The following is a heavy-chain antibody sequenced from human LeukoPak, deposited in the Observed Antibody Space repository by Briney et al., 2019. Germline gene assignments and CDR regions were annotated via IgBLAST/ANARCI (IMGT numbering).Heavy chain of an antibody. CDR1: GLIVSSNY. CDR3: ARALSSWYFTDY. D-gene: IGHD6-13*01. CDR2: IKQDGSEK. Sequence: GGSLRLSCAASGLIVSSNYMSWVRQAPGKGLERVANIKQDGSEKYYVDSVKGRFTISRDNAKNSLYLQMNSLRAEDTAVYYCARALSSWYFTDYWGQGTLVTVSS. V-gene: IGHV3-7*01. J-gene: IGHJ4*02.